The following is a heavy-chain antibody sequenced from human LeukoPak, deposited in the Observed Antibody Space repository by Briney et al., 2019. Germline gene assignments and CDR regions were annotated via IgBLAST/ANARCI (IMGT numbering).Heavy chain of an antibody. J-gene: IGHJ4*02. Sequence: PSETLSLTCTVSGGSISSYYWSWIRQPPGKGLEWIVHIYYSGSTYYNPSLKSRVTISVDTSKNQFSLKLSSVTAADTAVYYCARVGGYTVTYYFDYWGQGTLVTVSS. CDR3: ARVGGYTVTYYFDY. CDR2: IYYSGST. D-gene: IGHD4-17*01. CDR1: GGSISSYY. V-gene: IGHV4-59*12.